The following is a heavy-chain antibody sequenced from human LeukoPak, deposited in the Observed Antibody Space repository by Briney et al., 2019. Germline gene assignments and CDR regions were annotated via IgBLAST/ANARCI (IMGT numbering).Heavy chain of an antibody. Sequence: ASVKISCKASGYTFTSYDINWVRQATGQGLEWMGWMNPYSGNTGYAQKFQGRVTITSNTSISTAYMELSNLTSEDTAVYYCARGQYTSTWYRGSRWFDPWGQGTLVTVSS. D-gene: IGHD6-13*01. J-gene: IGHJ5*02. CDR1: GYTFTSYD. CDR2: MNPYSGNT. V-gene: IGHV1-8*03. CDR3: ARGQYTSTWYRGSRWFDP.